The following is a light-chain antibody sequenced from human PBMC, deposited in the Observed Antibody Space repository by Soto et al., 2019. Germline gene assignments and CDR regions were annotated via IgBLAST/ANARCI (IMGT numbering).Light chain of an antibody. J-gene: IGKJ4*01. Sequence: DIQMTQSPSTLSASVGDRVTITCRASQTLSTWLAWYQQKPGKAPNLLIYEASILESGVPSRFSGSGSGTEFTLTVSSLQPDDFATSYCQQYHAFPLSFGGGTEVEIK. V-gene: IGKV1-5*03. CDR2: EAS. CDR3: QQYHAFPLS. CDR1: QTLSTW.